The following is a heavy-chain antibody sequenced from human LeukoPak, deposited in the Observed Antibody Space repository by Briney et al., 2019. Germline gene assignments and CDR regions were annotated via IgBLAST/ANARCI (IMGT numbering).Heavy chain of an antibody. CDR1: GGSISSYY. V-gene: IGHV4-59*01. J-gene: IGHJ4*02. CDR2: IYYSGST. CDR3: ARDSRDYDFWSGYDY. Sequence: SETLSLTCTVSGGSISSYYWSWIRQPPGKGLEWIGYIYYSGSTNYNPSLKSRVTISVDTSKNQFSLRLSSVTAADTAVYYCARDSRDYDFWSGYDYWGQGTLVTVSS. D-gene: IGHD3-3*01.